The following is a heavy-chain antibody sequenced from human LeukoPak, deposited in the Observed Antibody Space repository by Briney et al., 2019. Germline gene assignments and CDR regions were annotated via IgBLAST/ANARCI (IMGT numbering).Heavy chain of an antibody. CDR2: IYYSGST. Sequence: SETLSLTCTVSGGSLSSSSYFWGWVRQPPGKGLEWLGSIYYSGSTYYNPSLKSRVTLSVDTSKNQFSLKLSSVTAADTAVYYCARDLAVLGYFHFDYWGQGTLVTVSS. V-gene: IGHV4-39*07. CDR1: GGSLSSSSYF. D-gene: IGHD3-22*01. J-gene: IGHJ4*02. CDR3: ARDLAVLGYFHFDY.